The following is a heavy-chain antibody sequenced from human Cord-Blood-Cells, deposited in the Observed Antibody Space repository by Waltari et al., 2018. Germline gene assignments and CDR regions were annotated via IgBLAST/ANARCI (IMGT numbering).Heavy chain of an antibody. D-gene: IGHD1-26*01. CDR3: ARHVISIVGAPSRVYYYYMDV. V-gene: IGHV4-39*01. CDR1: GGSISSSSYY. J-gene: IGHJ6*03. CDR2: IDYSGST. Sequence: LQLQESGPGLVKPSETLSLTCTVSGGSISSSSYYWGGSRHPPGQGLEWIGSIDYSGSTYYNPSLKSRVTISVDTSKNQFSLKLSSVTAADTAVYYCARHVISIVGAPSRVYYYYMDVWGKGTTVTVSS.